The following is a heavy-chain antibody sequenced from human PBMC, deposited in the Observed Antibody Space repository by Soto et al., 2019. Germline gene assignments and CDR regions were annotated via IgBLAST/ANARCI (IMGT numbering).Heavy chain of an antibody. CDR1: GGTFSSYA. Sequence: SVKVSCKASGGTFSSYAISWVRQAPGQGLEWMGGIIPIFGTANYAQKFQGRVTITADESTSTAYMELSSLRSEDTAVYYCNSPKNELRFYPYNGIAVGGQGTTVTVSS. V-gene: IGHV1-69*13. J-gene: IGHJ6*02. CDR2: IIPIFGTA. D-gene: IGHD5-12*01. CDR3: NSPKNELRFYPYNGIAV.